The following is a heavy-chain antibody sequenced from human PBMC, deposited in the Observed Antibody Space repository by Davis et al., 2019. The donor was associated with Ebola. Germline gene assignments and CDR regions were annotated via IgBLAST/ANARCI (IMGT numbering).Heavy chain of an antibody. V-gene: IGHV4-59*01. Sequence: MPSETLSLTCTVSGASMTNYYWTWIRQSPGGGLEWIGYIFSDGRTNYNASLKSRIAISLDRSKNQFSLRLGSVTATDTAVYYCAREPGYSGLDVWGQGTTVTVSS. CDR2: IFSDGRT. CDR1: GASMTNYY. CDR3: AREPGYSGLDV. J-gene: IGHJ6*02.